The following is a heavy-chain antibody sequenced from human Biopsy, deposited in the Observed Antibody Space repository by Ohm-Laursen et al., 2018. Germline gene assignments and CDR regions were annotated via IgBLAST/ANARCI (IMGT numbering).Heavy chain of an antibody. CDR1: DGSINSNDYY. D-gene: IGHD4-17*01. CDR3: ARPLRGGEYEGFDL. Sequence: GTLSLTCTVSDGSINSNDYYWGWIRQAPGKGLEWLGSVHYSGATYYKPPLTRRGTIFVDTAKNQFFLKLSSATAADTAVYYCARPLRGGEYEGFDLWGPGTMVSVSP. J-gene: IGHJ3*01. CDR2: VHYSGAT. V-gene: IGHV4-39*01.